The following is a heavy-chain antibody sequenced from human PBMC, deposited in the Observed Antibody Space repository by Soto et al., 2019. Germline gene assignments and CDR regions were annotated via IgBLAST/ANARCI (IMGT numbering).Heavy chain of an antibody. CDR1: GFTFSSYE. Sequence: PGGSLRLSCAASGFTFSSYEMNWVRQAPRKGLEWVSYISSSGSTIYYADSVKGRFTISRDNAKNSLYLQMNSLRAEDTAVYYCARVGGKVSFFDYWGQGTLVTVSS. CDR2: ISSSGSTI. J-gene: IGHJ4*02. V-gene: IGHV3-48*03. CDR3: ARVGGKVSFFDY. D-gene: IGHD2-15*01.